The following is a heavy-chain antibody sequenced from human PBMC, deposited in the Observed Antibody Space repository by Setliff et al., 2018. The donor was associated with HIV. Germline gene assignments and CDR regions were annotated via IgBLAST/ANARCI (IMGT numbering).Heavy chain of an antibody. J-gene: IGHJ5*02. D-gene: IGHD2-2*01. CDR1: GGSFSGYY. V-gene: IGHV4-34*01. CDR2: INHSGST. CDR3: AKVAVTGYCDSTSCQNWFDP. Sequence: PSETLSLTCAVYGGSFSGYYWSWIRQPPGKGLEWIGEINHSGSTNYNPSLKSRVTISLDTSKNQFSLRLISVTAADTAVYYCAKVAVTGYCDSTSCQNWFDPWGQGTLVTVSS.